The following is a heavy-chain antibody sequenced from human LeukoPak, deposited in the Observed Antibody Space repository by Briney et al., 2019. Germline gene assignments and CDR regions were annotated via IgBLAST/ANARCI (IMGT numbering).Heavy chain of an antibody. V-gene: IGHV2-5*02. CDR2: IYWDDDK. Sequence: SVLTLVNPTQTLTLTCTFSGFSLSTSGVGVGWIRQPPGKALEWLALIYWDDDKRDSPSLKSRLTITKDTSKNQVVLTMTNMDPVDTATYYCARLPVYSGYGVGYFDYWGQGTLVTVSS. CDR3: ARLPVYSGYGVGYFDY. CDR1: GFSLSTSGVG. D-gene: IGHD5-12*01. J-gene: IGHJ4*02.